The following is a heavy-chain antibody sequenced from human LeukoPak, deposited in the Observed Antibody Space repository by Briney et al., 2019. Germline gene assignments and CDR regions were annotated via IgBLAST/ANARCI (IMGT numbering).Heavy chain of an antibody. Sequence: PGGSLRLSCAASGFSFNNYWMHWVRQVPGKGLVWVSRISVDESITNYADSVKGRFTISRDNAKNTLYLQMNSLRVEDTAVYYCAKGGEYYDFWSGYRNFDYWGQGTLVTVSS. CDR1: GFSFNNYW. D-gene: IGHD3-3*01. V-gene: IGHV3-74*01. CDR3: AKGGEYYDFWSGYRNFDY. J-gene: IGHJ4*02. CDR2: ISVDESIT.